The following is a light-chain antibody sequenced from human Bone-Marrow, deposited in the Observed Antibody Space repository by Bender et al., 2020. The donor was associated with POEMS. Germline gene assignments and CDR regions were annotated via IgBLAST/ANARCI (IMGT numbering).Light chain of an antibody. CDR1: SSDIGTYNY. Sequence: QSALTQPPSASGSPGQSVTISCSGTSSDIGTYNYVSWYQQHPGRAPKLMIYELIKRPPGGPDRFSGSKSGNTASLTVSGLQVEDEADYFCSSYAGSSIFLFGGGTRLTVL. CDR2: ELI. J-gene: IGLJ3*02. V-gene: IGLV2-8*01. CDR3: SSYAGSSIFL.